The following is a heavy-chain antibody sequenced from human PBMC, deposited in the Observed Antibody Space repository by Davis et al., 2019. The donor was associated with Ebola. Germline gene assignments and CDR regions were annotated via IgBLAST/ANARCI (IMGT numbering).Heavy chain of an antibody. D-gene: IGHD2-2*01. CDR2: INPSGGGT. J-gene: IGHJ6*02. V-gene: IGHV1-46*01. CDR3: ARDIVVVPAAILSYYYYGMDV. Sequence: AASVTVSCKASGYTLVSYYAHWVRQAPGQGLEWMGIINPSGGGTSYAQKFQGRVTMTRDTSTSTVYMELSSLRSEDTAVYYCARDIVVVPAAILSYYYYGMDVWGQGTTVTVSS. CDR1: GYTLVSYY.